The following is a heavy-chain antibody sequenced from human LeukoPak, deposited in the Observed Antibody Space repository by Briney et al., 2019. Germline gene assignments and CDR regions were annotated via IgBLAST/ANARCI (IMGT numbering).Heavy chain of an antibody. CDR3: AREISRAAAGTFYYYYGMDV. CDR2: ISSSSSYI. J-gene: IGHJ6*02. Sequence: PGGSLRLSCAASGFTFSDYYMSWVRQAPGKGLEWVSSISSSSSYIYYADSVKGRFTISRDNAKNSLYLQMNSLRAEDTAVYYCAREISRAAAGTFYYYYGMDVWGQGTTVTVSS. V-gene: IGHV3-21*01. CDR1: GFTFSDYY. D-gene: IGHD6-13*01.